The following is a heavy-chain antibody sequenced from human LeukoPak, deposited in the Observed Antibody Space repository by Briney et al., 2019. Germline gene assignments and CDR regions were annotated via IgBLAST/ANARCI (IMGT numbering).Heavy chain of an antibody. CDR2: IYNSVRT. CDR1: GGSISGSDYF. Sequence: SETLSLTCTVSGGSISGSDYFWGWIRQPPGKGLEWIGYIYNSVRTNYNPSLKSRVTISVDTSKNQLSLKLSSVTAADTAVCFCVRDLVATIDHYYYGMDVWGQGTTVTVSS. V-gene: IGHV4-61*08. D-gene: IGHD5-12*01. J-gene: IGHJ6*02. CDR3: VRDLVATIDHYYYGMDV.